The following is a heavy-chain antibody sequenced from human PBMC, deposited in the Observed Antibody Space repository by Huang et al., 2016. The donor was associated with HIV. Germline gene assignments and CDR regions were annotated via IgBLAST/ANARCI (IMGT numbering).Heavy chain of an antibody. CDR3: ARAVVRGLIIRFDP. Sequence: QVQLVQSGAEVKKPGASVKVSCRTSGYIFTDYYIHWVRQAPGQGLEWRGWVNPKSGATNQEQRVQGRLHMTTDTSTSAVYMELANLRSDDTAVYYCARAVVRGLIIRFDPWGQGTLVTVSS. V-gene: IGHV1-2*02. CDR2: VNPKSGAT. D-gene: IGHD3-10*01. CDR1: GYIFTDYY. J-gene: IGHJ5*02.